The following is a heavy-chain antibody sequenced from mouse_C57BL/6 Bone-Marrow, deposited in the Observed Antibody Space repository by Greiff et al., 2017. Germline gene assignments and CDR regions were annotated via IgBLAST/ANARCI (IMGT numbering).Heavy chain of an antibody. J-gene: IGHJ2*01. CDR1: GYTFTSYG. Sequence: VQLQQSGAELARPGASVKLSCKASGYTFTSYGISWVKQRTGQGLEWIGEIYPRSGNTYYNEKFKGKATLTADKSSSTAYMELRSLTSEDSAVYFCARSRLRQGYFDYWGQGTTLTVSS. D-gene: IGHD2-4*01. CDR3: ARSRLRQGYFDY. V-gene: IGHV1-81*01. CDR2: IYPRSGNT.